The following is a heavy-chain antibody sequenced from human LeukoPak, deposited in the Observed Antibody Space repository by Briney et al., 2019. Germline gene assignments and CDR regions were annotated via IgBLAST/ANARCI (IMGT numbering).Heavy chain of an antibody. D-gene: IGHD1-26*01. J-gene: IGHJ4*02. V-gene: IGHV1-2*06. Sequence: WMGRINPNSGGTNYAQKFQGRITMTRDTSIGTAYMELSRLRSDDTAVYYCARDWELGDFDYWGQGTLVTVSS. CDR2: INPNSGGT. CDR3: ARDWELGDFDY.